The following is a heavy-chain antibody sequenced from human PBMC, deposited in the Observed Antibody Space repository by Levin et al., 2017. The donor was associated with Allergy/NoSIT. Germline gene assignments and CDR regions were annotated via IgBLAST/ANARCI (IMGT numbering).Heavy chain of an antibody. D-gene: IGHD2-15*01. CDR1: GFTFSASA. CDR3: IASIRTYCSGGRCHSDYYYYGMDV. J-gene: IGHJ6*02. Sequence: GESLKISCAASGFTFSASAMHWVRQASGKGLEWVGRVRSKANSYATAYAASVEGRFTISSDDSKNTAYLQMNSLKIEDTAVYYCIASIRTYCSGGRCHSDYYYYGMDVWGQGTTVTVSS. V-gene: IGHV3-73*01. CDR2: VRSKANSYAT.